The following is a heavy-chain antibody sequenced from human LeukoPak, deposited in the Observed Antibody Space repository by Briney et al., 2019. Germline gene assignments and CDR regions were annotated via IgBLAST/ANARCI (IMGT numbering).Heavy chain of an antibody. D-gene: IGHD3-22*01. V-gene: IGHV3-23*01. CDR2: ISGSGGST. CDR3: AKGGYDSSGYSGTFDI. CDR1: GFTFSSCA. Sequence: PGGSLRLSCAASGFTFSSCAMGWVRQAPGKGLEWVSSISGSGGSTYYAASVKGRFTISRDNSKNTLYLQMNSLRAEDTAFFYCAKGGYDSSGYSGTFDIWGQGTRVTVSS. J-gene: IGHJ3*02.